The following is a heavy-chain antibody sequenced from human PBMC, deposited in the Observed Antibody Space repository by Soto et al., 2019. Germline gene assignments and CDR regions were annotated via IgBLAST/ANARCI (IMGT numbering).Heavy chain of an antibody. CDR3: ARDRGSSSWYYYYYGMDV. D-gene: IGHD6-13*01. J-gene: IGHJ6*02. V-gene: IGHV3-53*01. CDR2: IYSGGST. CDR1: GFTVSSNY. Sequence: GGSLRLSCAASGFTVSSNYMSWVRQAPWKGLEWVSVIYSGGSTYYADSVKGRFTISRDNSKNTLYLQMNSLRAEDTAVYYCARDRGSSSWYYYYYGMDVWGQGTTVTVSS.